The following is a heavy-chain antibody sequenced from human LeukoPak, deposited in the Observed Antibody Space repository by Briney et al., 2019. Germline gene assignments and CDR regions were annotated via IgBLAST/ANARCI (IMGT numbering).Heavy chain of an antibody. Sequence: GGSLRLSCAASGFTFSGSPMHWVRQASGKGLEWVGRIRTKATSYDAAYAASVKGRFTISRDDSKNTAYLQMNSPKTEDTAMYYCTREGCGATGCYTNDYWGQGTLVTVSS. D-gene: IGHD2-21*01. CDR2: IRTKATSYDA. J-gene: IGHJ4*02. CDR1: GFTFSGSP. CDR3: TREGCGATGCYTNDY. V-gene: IGHV3-73*01.